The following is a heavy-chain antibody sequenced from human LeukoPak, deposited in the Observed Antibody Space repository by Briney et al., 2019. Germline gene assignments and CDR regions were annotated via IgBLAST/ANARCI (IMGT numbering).Heavy chain of an antibody. D-gene: IGHD3-22*01. V-gene: IGHV1-46*01. Sequence: GASVKVSCKASGYTFTRNYINWLRQAPGQGLEWTGMIDPSGGGTAYAQKFQDRVTMTSDTSTSTVYMELNSLRSEDTAVYCCARLIGDYYDNSRSSYWHGHLDYWGQGALVTVSS. CDR2: IDPSGGGT. J-gene: IGHJ4*02. CDR3: ARLIGDYYDNSRSSYWHGHLDY. CDR1: GYTFTRNY.